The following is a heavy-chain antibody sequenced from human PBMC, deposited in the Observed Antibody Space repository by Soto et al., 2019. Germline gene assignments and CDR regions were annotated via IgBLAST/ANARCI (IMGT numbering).Heavy chain of an antibody. Sequence: SVKVSCKGSGATFSSYVISWVRRAPGQGLEWMGGIIPIFGTVNYAQKFQGRATITAVASMSTAYMELSRLRPEDTAVYYCMRSGIRPSGGLIGPFALWGQGTQVTVSS. V-gene: IGHV1-69*13. CDR3: MRSGIRPSGGLIGPFAL. D-gene: IGHD3-16*02. J-gene: IGHJ4*02. CDR1: GATFSSYV. CDR2: IIPIFGTV.